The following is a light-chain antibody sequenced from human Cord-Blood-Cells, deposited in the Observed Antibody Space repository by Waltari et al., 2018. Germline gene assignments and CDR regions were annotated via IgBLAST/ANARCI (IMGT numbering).Light chain of an antibody. J-gene: IGKJ2*01. CDR2: DAS. CDR1: QSISSW. V-gene: IGKV1-5*01. CDR3: QQYNSYT. Sequence: DIQMTQSPSTLSESVGDRVTITCRASQSISSWLAWYQQKPVKAPKLLIYDASSLESGVPSRFSGSGSGTEFTLTISSLQPDDFATYYCQQYNSYTFGQGTKLEIK.